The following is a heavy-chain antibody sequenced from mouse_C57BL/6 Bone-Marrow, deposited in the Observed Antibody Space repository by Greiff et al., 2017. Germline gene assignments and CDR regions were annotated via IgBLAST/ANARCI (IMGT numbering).Heavy chain of an antibody. CDR2: LYPGDGDT. CDR3: ARDPWDKVYAMDY. Sequence: QVQLQQSGPELVKPGASVKISCKASGYAFSSSWMNWVKQRPGKGLEWIGRLYPGDGDTNYNGKFKGKATLTADKSSSTACMQLSSLTSEDSAVDICARDPWDKVYAMDYWGQGTSVTVSS. J-gene: IGHJ4*01. CDR1: GYAFSSSW. V-gene: IGHV1-82*01. D-gene: IGHD4-1*01.